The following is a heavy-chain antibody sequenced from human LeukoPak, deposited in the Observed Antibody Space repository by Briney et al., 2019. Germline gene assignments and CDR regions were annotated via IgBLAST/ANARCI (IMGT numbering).Heavy chain of an antibody. CDR2: IMPVLGIA. CDR3: ARELGYFGY. J-gene: IGHJ4*02. Sequence: ASVKVSCKASGGTFSSYAISWVRQAPGQGLEWMGRIMPVLGIANYAQKFQGRVTITADKSTSTAYMELSSLRSEDTAVYYCARELGYFGYWGQGTLVTVSS. V-gene: IGHV1-69*04. D-gene: IGHD1-26*01. CDR1: GGTFSSYA.